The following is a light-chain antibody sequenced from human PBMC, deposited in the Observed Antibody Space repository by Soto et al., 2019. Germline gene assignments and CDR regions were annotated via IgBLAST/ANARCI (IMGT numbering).Light chain of an antibody. J-gene: IGLJ2*01. CDR2: EVS. Sequence: QSALTQPASVSGSPGQSITISCTGTSSDVGGYNYFSWYQQHPGKAPKLMIYEVSNRPSGVSNRFSGSKSGNTASLTISGLQAEDEYDYCWSSYSTSCTAVFGGGTKLTVL. CDR3: SSYSTSCTAV. CDR1: SSDVGGYNY. V-gene: IGLV2-14*01.